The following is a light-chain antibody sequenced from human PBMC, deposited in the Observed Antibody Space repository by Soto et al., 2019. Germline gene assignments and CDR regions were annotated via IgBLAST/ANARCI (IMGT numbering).Light chain of an antibody. V-gene: IGKV1-39*01. J-gene: IGKJ2*01. Sequence: QLTQSPSSLSASVGDRVTVTCRASQSINIYLNWYQQKPVKAPPLLIYAASSLQSGVPSRFSGGGSRTDFTLTISSLQTEDFATYYCQQSYRSPYTFGPGTKLEI. CDR1: QSINIY. CDR2: AAS. CDR3: QQSYRSPYT.